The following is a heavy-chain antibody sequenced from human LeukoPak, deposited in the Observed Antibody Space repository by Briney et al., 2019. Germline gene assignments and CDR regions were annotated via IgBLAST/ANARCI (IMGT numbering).Heavy chain of an antibody. CDR2: ISSSSSYI. CDR1: GFTFSSYS. D-gene: IGHD3-22*01. CDR3: ARDSGNYYDSSGYYY. Sequence: GGSLRLSCAASGFTFSSYSMNWVRQAPGKGLEWVSSISSSSSYIYYADSVKGRFTISRDNAKNSLYLQMNSLRAEDTAVYYCARDSGNYYDSSGYYYWGQGTLVTVSS. J-gene: IGHJ4*02. V-gene: IGHV3-21*01.